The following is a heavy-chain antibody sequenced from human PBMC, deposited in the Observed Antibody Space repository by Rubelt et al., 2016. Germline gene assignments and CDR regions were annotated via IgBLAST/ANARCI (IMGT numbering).Heavy chain of an antibody. D-gene: IGHD6-13*01. CDR2: INHSGST. V-gene: IGHV4-34*01. J-gene: IGHJ6*02. Sequence: QVQLQQWGAGLLKPSETLSLTCAVYGGSFSGYYWSWIRQPPGKGLEWIGEINHSGSTNSNPSLKSRVTISVDTSKNQFSRRLGSVTAADTAVYYCARGRRGSSSWLGRDYYGMDVWGQGTTVTVSS. CDR3: ARGRRGSSSWLGRDYYGMDV. CDR1: GGSFSGYY.